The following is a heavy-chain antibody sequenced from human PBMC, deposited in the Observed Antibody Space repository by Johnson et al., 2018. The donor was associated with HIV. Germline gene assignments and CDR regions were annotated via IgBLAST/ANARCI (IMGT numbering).Heavy chain of an antibody. CDR3: AREPALVGANGGWGAFDI. CDR1: GFTLDDYG. J-gene: IGHJ3*02. V-gene: IGHV3-20*04. D-gene: IGHD1-26*01. CDR2: INWNGGST. Sequence: VQLVESGGGVARPGGSLRVSCAASGFTLDDYGMSWVRQAPGKGLEWVSGINWNGGSTGYADSVKGRFTISRDNAKNSLYLQMNSLRAEDTAVYYCAREPALVGANGGWGAFDIWGQGTLVTVSS.